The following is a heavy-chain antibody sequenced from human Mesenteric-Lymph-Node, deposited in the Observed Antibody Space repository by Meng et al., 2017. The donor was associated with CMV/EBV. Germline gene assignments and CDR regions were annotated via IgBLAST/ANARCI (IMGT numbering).Heavy chain of an antibody. CDR1: GYSISSGYY. CDR3: VRGQLSYYYYYGMDV. Sequence: GSLRLSCTVSGYSISSGYYWGWIRQPPGKGLEWIGSIYHSGSTYYNPSLKSRVTISVDTSKNHFSLKLTSVTAADTAVYYCVRGQLSYYYYYGMDVWGQGTTVTVSS. CDR2: IYHSGST. J-gene: IGHJ6*02. V-gene: IGHV4-38-2*02.